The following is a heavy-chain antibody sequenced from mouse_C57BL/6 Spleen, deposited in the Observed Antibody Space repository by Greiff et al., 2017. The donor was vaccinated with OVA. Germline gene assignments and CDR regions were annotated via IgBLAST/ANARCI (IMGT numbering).Heavy chain of an antibody. V-gene: IGHV5-16*01. CDR3: ARFDDYDHWYFEV. D-gene: IGHD2-4*01. CDR2: INYDGSST. Sequence: EVQLVESEGGLVQPGSSMKLSCTASGFTFSDYYMAWVRQVPEKGLEWVANINYDGSSTYYLDSLKSRFIISRDNAKNILYLQMSSLKSEDTATYYCARFDDYDHWYFEVWGTGTTVTVSS. CDR1: GFTFSDYY. J-gene: IGHJ1*03.